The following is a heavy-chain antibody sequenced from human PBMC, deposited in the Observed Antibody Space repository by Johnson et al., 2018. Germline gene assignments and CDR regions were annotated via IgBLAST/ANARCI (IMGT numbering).Heavy chain of an antibody. V-gene: IGHV3-9*01. J-gene: IGHJ1*01. CDR2: ITLNSGSM. D-gene: IGHD2-21*01. CDR3: AKDGVLWGSQYFHH. Sequence: VQLVQSGGGLVQPGRSLRLSCAASGFTFDDYAMHWVRQAPGKGLEWVSGITLNSGSMAYADSVKGRFTISRDNAKKSLYLQMNSLRPEDTALDYCAKDGVLWGSQYFHHWGQGTLVIVAS. CDR1: GFTFDDYA.